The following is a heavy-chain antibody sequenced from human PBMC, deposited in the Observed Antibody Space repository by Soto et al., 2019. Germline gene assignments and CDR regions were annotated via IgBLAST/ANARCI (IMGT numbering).Heavy chain of an antibody. Sequence: QVQLQESGPGLVKPSETLSLTCTVSGGSISSYYWSWMRQPPGKELELIGYIYYSGSTNYNPSLKSRVTISVDTSKNQFSLKLSSVTAADTAVYYCARGFSSGYFRGGYYYGMDVWGQGTTVTVSS. D-gene: IGHD3-22*01. CDR2: IYYSGST. CDR1: GGSISSYY. CDR3: ARGFSSGYFRGGYYYGMDV. V-gene: IGHV4-59*01. J-gene: IGHJ6*02.